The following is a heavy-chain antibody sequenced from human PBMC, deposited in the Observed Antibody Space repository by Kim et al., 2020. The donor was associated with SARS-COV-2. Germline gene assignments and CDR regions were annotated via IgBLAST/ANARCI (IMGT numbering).Heavy chain of an antibody. CDR1: GFTFGNYA. D-gene: IGHD6-19*01. CDR3: AKDHPSSGWPTFDS. V-gene: IGHV3-23*01. CDR2: VNNGNNP. Sequence: GGSLRLSCEASGFTFGNYAMSWVRQTTGKGLEWVASVNNGNNPYYANSVKGRFTVSRDNAKNMFFLQMGNLRAEDSALYFCAKDHPSSGWPTFDSWGQGT. J-gene: IGHJ4*02.